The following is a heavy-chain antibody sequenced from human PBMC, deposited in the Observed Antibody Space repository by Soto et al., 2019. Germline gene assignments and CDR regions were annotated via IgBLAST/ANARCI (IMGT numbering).Heavy chain of an antibody. V-gene: IGHV1-18*01. Sequence: QVQLVQSGAEVKKPGASVTVSCKASGYTFTSYGISWVRQAPGQGLEWMGWISAYNGNTNYAQKLQGRVTMTTDTSTRTAYMELRRLRSDDTAVYYCARDHGIVVVPAEMYVWGQGTTVTVSS. CDR1: GYTFTSYG. CDR2: ISAYNGNT. CDR3: ARDHGIVVVPAEMYV. J-gene: IGHJ6*02. D-gene: IGHD2-2*01.